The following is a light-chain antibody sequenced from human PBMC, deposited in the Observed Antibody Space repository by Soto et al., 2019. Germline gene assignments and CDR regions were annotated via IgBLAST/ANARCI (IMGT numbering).Light chain of an antibody. V-gene: IGKV1-9*01. CDR1: QGINSY. CDR3: QHYGSSPPIT. CDR2: EAS. J-gene: IGKJ5*01. Sequence: IQLTQSPSSLSASVGDRVTITCRASQGINSYLAWYQQKPGKVPQLLIYEASILQSGVPSRFSGGGSGTDFTLTISRLEPEDFAVYYCQHYGSSPPITFGQGTRLEIK.